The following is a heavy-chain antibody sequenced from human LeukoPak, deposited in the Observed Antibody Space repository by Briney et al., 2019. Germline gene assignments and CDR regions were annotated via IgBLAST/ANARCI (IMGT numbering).Heavy chain of an antibody. CDR1: GGSFSGYY. CDR2: INHSGST. V-gene: IGHV4-34*01. CDR3: ARVRRSSSWYDWFDP. D-gene: IGHD6-13*01. J-gene: IGHJ5*02. Sequence: SETLSLTCAVYGGSFSGYYWSWIRQPPGKGLEWTGEINHSGSTNYNPPLTSRVTISVDTSKNQFSLKLSSVTAADTAVYYCARVRRSSSWYDWFDPWGQGTLVTVSS.